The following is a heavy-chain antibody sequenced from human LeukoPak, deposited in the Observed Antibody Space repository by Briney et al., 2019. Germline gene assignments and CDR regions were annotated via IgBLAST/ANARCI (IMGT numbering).Heavy chain of an antibody. CDR1: GGSFSGYY. V-gene: IGHV4-34*01. D-gene: IGHD6-19*01. CDR3: ARGQWLVRVYYFDY. J-gene: IGHJ4*02. Sequence: SETLSLTCAVYGGSFSGYYWSWIRQPPGKGLEWIGEINHSGSTNYNPSLKNRVTISVDTSKNQFSLKLSSVTAADTAVYYCARGQWLVRVYYFDYWGQGTLVTVSS. CDR2: INHSGST.